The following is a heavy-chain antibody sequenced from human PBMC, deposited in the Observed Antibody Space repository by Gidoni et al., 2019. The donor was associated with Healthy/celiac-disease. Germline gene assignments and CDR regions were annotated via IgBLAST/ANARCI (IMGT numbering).Heavy chain of an antibody. J-gene: IGHJ1*01. CDR2: ISGSGGST. V-gene: IGHV3-23*01. D-gene: IGHD3-16*01. CDR3: AKWGGAKRANEYFQH. CDR1: GFTFSSYA. Sequence: EVQLLESGGGLVQPGGSLRLSCAASGFTFSSYAMSWVRQAPGKGLEWVSAISGSGGSTYYADSLKGRFTISRDNSKNTPYLQMNSLRAEDTAVYYCAKWGGAKRANEYFQHWGQGTLVTVSS.